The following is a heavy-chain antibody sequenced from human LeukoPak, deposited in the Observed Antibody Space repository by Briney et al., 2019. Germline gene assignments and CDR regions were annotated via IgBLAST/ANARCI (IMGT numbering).Heavy chain of an antibody. CDR2: INHSGST. CDR3: ARAGMGV. V-gene: IGHV4-34*01. Sequence: SETLSLTCAVFGVPFSGYFWGWVRQPPGKGLEWIGQINHSGSTNYNPSLKSRVTISVDTSKNQFSLRLSSVTAADTVVYYCARAGMGVWGQGTTVTVSS. J-gene: IGHJ6*02. CDR1: GVPFSGYF.